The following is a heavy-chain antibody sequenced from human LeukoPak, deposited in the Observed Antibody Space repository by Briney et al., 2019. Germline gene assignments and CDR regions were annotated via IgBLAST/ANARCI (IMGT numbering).Heavy chain of an antibody. J-gene: IGHJ5*02. CDR3: ARDSSSSWYARGWFDP. CDR2: MNPNSGNT. CDR1: GYTFTSYD. Sequence: ASVKVSCKASGYTFTSYDINWVRQATGQGLEWMGWMNPNSGNTGYAQKFQGRVTMTRNTSISTAYMELSSLRSEDTAVYYCARDSSSSWYARGWFDPWGQGTLVTVSS. D-gene: IGHD6-13*01. V-gene: IGHV1-8*01.